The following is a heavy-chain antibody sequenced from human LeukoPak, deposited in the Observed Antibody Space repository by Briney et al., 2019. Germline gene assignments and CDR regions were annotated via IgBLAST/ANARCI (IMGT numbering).Heavy chain of an antibody. D-gene: IGHD2-15*01. CDR1: GYTFTGYY. J-gene: IGHJ6*03. CDR2: INPNSGGT. Sequence: GASVKVSCNASGYTFTGYYMHWARQAPGQGLEWMGWINPNSGGTNYAQKFQGRVTMTRDTSISTAYMELSRLRSDDTAVYYCARAGQYCSGGSCTYYYYYMDVWGKGTTVTVSS. CDR3: ARAGQYCSGGSCTYYYYYMDV. V-gene: IGHV1-2*02.